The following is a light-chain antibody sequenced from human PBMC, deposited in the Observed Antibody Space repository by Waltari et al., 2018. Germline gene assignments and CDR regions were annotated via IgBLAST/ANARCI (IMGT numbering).Light chain of an antibody. CDR3: QQFYSTPLT. CDR1: QSIFYSSTNKNY. CDR2: WAS. J-gene: IGKJ4*01. Sequence: DIVMTQSPDSLAVSLGESATINCKSSQSIFYSSTNKNYLAWYQQKPGQPPKLLISWASTRESGVPDRFSGTGSGTDFTLTISSLQAGDVAVYYCQQFYSTPLTFGGGTKVEIK. V-gene: IGKV4-1*01.